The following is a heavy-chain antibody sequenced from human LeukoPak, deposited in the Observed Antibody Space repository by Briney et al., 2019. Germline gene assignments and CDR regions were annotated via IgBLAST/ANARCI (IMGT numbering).Heavy chain of an antibody. CDR2: IYYSGST. V-gene: IGHV4-30-4*01. D-gene: IGHD3-9*01. CDR3: APLAGYYKGGFYFDY. J-gene: IGHJ4*02. Sequence: SQTLSLTCTVSGGSISSGDYYWSWIRQPPGKGLEWIGYIYYSGSTCYNPSLKSRVTISIDTSKNQFSLKLSSATAADTAVYYCAPLAGYYKGGFYFDYWGQGTLVTVPS. CDR1: GGSISSGDYY.